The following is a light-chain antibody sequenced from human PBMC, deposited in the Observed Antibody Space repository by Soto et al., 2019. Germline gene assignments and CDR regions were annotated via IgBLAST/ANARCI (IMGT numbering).Light chain of an antibody. Sequence: DIQMTQSPSTLSASVGDRVTITCRASQSINNLLAWYQQKPGKAPKLLIYDASNLETGVPSRFSGSGSGTDFTFTISSLQPEDIATYYCQQYDNLSVTFGQGTRLETK. CDR3: QQYDNLSVT. V-gene: IGKV1-33*01. CDR2: DAS. J-gene: IGKJ5*01. CDR1: QSINNL.